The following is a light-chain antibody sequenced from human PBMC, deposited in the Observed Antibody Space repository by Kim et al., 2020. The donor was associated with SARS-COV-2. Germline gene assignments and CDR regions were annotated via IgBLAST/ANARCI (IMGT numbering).Light chain of an antibody. V-gene: IGLV2-14*03. CDR2: DVT. CDR3: ISYTTSNTPYV. J-gene: IGLJ1*01. CDR1: NSDIGDHNY. Sequence: QSALTQPASVSASPGQTITISCTGSNSDIGDHNYVSWYQYHPGEAPKLMIYDVTKRPSGLSNRFSGSKSGNTASLTISGLQAEDEATYYCISYTTSNTPYVFGTGTKVTVL.